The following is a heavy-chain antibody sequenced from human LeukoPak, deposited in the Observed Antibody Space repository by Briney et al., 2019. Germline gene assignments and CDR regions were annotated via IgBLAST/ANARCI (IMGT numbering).Heavy chain of an antibody. Sequence: GGSLRLSCAASGFTLSSYEMNWVRQAPGKGLEWVSYISSSGSTIYYADSVKGRFTISRDNAKNSLYLQMNSLRAEYTAVYYCARGGLYHYSGTSGDYWGQGTLVTVSS. J-gene: IGHJ4*02. CDR2: ISSSGSTI. CDR1: GFTLSSYE. V-gene: IGHV3-48*03. D-gene: IGHD1-26*01. CDR3: ARGGLYHYSGTSGDY.